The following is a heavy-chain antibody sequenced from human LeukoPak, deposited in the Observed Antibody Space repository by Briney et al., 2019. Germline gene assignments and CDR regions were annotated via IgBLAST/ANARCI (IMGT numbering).Heavy chain of an antibody. CDR1: GGTFSSYA. CDR3: AREGITIFGVVIPGYYYGMDV. CDR2: IIPIFGTA. V-gene: IGHV1-69*13. J-gene: IGHJ6*02. D-gene: IGHD3-3*01. Sequence: SVKVSCKASGGTFSSYAISWVRQAPGQGLEWMGGIIPIFGTANYAQKFQGRVTITADESTSTAYMELSSLRSEDTAVYYCAREGITIFGVVIPGYYYGMDVWGQGTTVTVSS.